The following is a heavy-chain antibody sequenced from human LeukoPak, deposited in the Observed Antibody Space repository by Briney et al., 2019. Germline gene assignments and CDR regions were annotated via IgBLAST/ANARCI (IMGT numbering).Heavy chain of an antibody. Sequence: GGSLRLSCAASGFTFSSYGMHWVRQAPGKGLEWVAVISYDGSNKYYADSVKGRFTISRDNSKNTLYLQMNSLRAEDTAVYYCANEGGGAANYWGQGTLVTVSS. CDR2: ISYDGSNK. J-gene: IGHJ4*02. D-gene: IGHD6-13*01. V-gene: IGHV3-30*18. CDR3: ANEGGGAANY. CDR1: GFTFSSYG.